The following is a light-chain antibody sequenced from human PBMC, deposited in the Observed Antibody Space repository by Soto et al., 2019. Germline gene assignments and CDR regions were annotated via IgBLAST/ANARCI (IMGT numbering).Light chain of an antibody. CDR3: NSYTNTAARV. CDR1: SSDVGANNF. CDR2: EVS. V-gene: IGLV2-14*01. J-gene: IGLJ1*01. Sequence: QSVLTQPASVSGSPGQSITTSCTGTSSDVGANNFVSWYQQYPGKAPKLIIREVSNRPSGVSNRFSGSKSGNTASLTISGLQAEDEADYYCNSYTNTAARVFGTGTKLTVL.